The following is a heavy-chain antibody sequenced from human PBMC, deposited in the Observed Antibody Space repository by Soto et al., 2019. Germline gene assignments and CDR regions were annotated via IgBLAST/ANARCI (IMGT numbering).Heavy chain of an antibody. CDR3: ARGIQYRYGMDV. D-gene: IGHD4-4*01. CDR1: GFTFSSYG. V-gene: IGHV3-30*03. J-gene: IGHJ6*02. CDR2: ISYDGSNK. Sequence: GGSLRLSCAASGFTFSSYGIHWVHQAPGKGLEWVAVISYDGSNKYYADSVKGRFTISRDNSKNTLYLQMNSLRAEDTAVYYCARGIQYRYGMDVWGQGTTVTVSS.